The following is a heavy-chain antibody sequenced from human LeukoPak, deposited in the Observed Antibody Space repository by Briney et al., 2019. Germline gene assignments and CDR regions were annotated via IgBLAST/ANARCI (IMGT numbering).Heavy chain of an antibody. CDR3: ARVEWELPGYYYYMDV. CDR1: GYTFTSYG. J-gene: IGHJ6*03. V-gene: IGHV1-18*01. D-gene: IGHD1-26*01. CDR2: ISAYNGNT. Sequence: ASVKVSCKASGYTFTSYGISWVPQAPGQGLEWMGWISAYNGNTNYAQKLQGRVTMTTDTSTSTAYMELRSLSSDNTAVYYCARVEWELPGYYYYMDVWGKGTTVTVSS.